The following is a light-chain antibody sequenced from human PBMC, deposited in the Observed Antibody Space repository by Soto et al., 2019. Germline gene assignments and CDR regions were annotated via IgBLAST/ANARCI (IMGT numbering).Light chain of an antibody. CDR1: TSNIGAGYD. CDR3: SSYTSGDSVV. V-gene: IGLV1-40*01. J-gene: IGLJ2*01. Sequence: QSVLTQPPSVSGAPGQRVTISCTGSTSNIGAGYDVHWYQQLPGTAPRLLISSHNNRPSGVPDRFFGSKSGTSASLTISGLQAEDEADYYCSSYTSGDSVVFGGGTKVTVL. CDR2: SHN.